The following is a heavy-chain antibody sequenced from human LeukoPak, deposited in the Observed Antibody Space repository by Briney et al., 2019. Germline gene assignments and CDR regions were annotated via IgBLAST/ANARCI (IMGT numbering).Heavy chain of an antibody. V-gene: IGHV1-8*03. CDR1: GYTFTSYD. D-gene: IGHD6-6*01. CDR2: MNPNSGNT. CDR3: ARRIGYSSSARPYYFDY. J-gene: IGHJ4*02. Sequence: ASVKVSCKASGYTFTSYDINWVRHATGQGLEWMGWMNPNSGNTGYAQKFQGRVTITRNTSISTAYMELSGLRSEDTAVYYCARRIGYSSSARPYYFDYWGQGTLVTVSS.